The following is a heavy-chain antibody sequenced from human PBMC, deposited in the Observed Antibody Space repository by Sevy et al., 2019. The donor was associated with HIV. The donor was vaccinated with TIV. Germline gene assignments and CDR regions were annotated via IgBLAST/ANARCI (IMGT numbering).Heavy chain of an antibody. D-gene: IGHD6-13*01. J-gene: IGHJ5*02. V-gene: IGHV3-48*02. CDR2: ISSSSSTI. CDR1: GFTFSSYS. Sequence: GGSLRLSCVASGFTFSSYSMNWVRQAPGKGLEWVSYISSSSSTIYYADSVKGRFTISRDNAKNSLYLQMNSLRDEDTAVYYCARGGGSSWPNWFDPWGQGTLVTVSS. CDR3: ARGGGSSWPNWFDP.